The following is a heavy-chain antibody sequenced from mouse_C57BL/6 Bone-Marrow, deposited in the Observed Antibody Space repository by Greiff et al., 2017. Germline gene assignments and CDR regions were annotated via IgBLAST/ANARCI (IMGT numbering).Heavy chain of an antibody. D-gene: IGHD1-1*01. V-gene: IGHV1-69*01. CDR1: GYTFTSYW. Sequence: QVQLQQPGAELVMPGASVKLSCKASGYTFTSYWMHWVKQRPGQGLEWIGEIDTSDSYTNYNQKFKGKSTLTVDKSSSTAYMQLSSLTSEDSAVYYCARSATVLADYWGQGTTLTVSS. CDR2: IDTSDSYT. J-gene: IGHJ2*01. CDR3: ARSATVLADY.